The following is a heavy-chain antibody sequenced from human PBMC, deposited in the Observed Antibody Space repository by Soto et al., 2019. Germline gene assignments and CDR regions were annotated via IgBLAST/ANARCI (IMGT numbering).Heavy chain of an antibody. Sequence: QVQLVQSGAEVKKPGASVKVSCKTSGYTFTSYHISWVRQAPGQGLEWMGWISAYNTNTNYAQKFQGRVTMTTDTLPCSAYMELRSLRSDDTAVYYCARDTPPTDYWGQGTLVTVSS. CDR3: ARDTPPTDY. V-gene: IGHV1-18*01. CDR2: ISAYNTNT. J-gene: IGHJ4*02. CDR1: GYTFTSYH.